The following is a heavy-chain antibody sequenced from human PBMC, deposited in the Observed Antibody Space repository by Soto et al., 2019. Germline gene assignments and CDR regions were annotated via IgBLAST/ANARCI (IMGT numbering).Heavy chain of an antibody. CDR1: GYTFTNYW. J-gene: IGHJ5*02. CDR2: IYPDDSDT. V-gene: IGHV5-51*01. CDR3: AIHSTGYEDS. Sequence: HGESLKISCQGSGYTFTNYWIAWVRQMPGKGLEWMGIIYPDDSDTRYSPSFQGQVTISADKSISTAYLQWSSLRASDTAMYYCAIHSTGYEDSWGQGTLVTVSS. D-gene: IGHD5-12*01.